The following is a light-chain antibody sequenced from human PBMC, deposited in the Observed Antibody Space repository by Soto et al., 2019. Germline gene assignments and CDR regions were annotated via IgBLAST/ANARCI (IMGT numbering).Light chain of an antibody. V-gene: IGKV3-20*01. J-gene: IGKJ2*01. CDR1: QSVSSSY. Sequence: EIVLTQSPGTLSLSPGERATLSCRASQSVSSSYFAWYQQKPGQAPRLLIYGTYRRATDIPDRFSGSGSGTDFTLTISRLEPEDFVVYFCQQYGSSPLYTFGQGTKLEIK. CDR2: GTY. CDR3: QQYGSSPLYT.